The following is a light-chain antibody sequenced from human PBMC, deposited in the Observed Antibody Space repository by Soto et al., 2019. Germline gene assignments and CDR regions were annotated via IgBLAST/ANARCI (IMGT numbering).Light chain of an antibody. CDR3: QSYDSSLSGVV. J-gene: IGLJ2*01. V-gene: IGLV1-40*01. Sequence: QSVLTQPPSVSGAPGQRVTISCPGSSSKFGAGYDVHWYQQLPGTAPKLLIYGNTNRPSGVPDRFSGSKSGTSASLAITGLQAEDEADYYCQSYDSSLSGVVFGGGTKLTVL. CDR2: GNT. CDR1: SSKFGAGYD.